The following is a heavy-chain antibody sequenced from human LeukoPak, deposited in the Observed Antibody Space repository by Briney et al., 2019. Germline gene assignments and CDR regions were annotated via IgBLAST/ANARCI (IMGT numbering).Heavy chain of an antibody. Sequence: ESLKISCKGLGYSFTNYWIGWVRQMPGKGLEWMGIIYPGDSDTRYRPSFQGQVTISADMSISTAYLQWGSLKASDTAVYYCARGEGLGYYFDQWGQGTLVTVSS. CDR2: IYPGDSDT. CDR3: ARGEGLGYYFDQ. CDR1: GYSFTNYW. V-gene: IGHV5-51*01. J-gene: IGHJ4*02. D-gene: IGHD3/OR15-3a*01.